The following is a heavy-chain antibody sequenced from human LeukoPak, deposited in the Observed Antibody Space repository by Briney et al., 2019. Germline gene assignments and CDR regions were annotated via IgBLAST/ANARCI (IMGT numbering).Heavy chain of an antibody. J-gene: IGHJ4*02. Sequence: SETLSLTCTVSGGSISSSSYYWGWIRQPPGKGQEWIGSIYYSGSTYYNPSLRSRVTISVDTSKNQFSLKLSSVTAADTAVYYCARDIVGATADYWGPGTLVTVSS. V-gene: IGHV4-39*07. CDR2: IYYSGST. CDR1: GGSISSSSYY. CDR3: ARDIVGATADY. D-gene: IGHD1-26*01.